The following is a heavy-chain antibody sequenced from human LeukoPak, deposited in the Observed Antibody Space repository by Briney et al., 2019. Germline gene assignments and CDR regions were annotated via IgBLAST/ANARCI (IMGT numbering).Heavy chain of an antibody. D-gene: IGHD2-2*02. CDR1: GGSISSGSYY. CDR3: ARVGVVPAAIVY. CDR2: IYTSGST. V-gene: IGHV4-61*02. J-gene: IGHJ4*02. Sequence: SETLSLTXTVSGGSISSGSYYWSWIRQPAGKGLEWIGRIYTSGSTNYNPSLKSRVTISVDTSKNQFSLKLSSVTAADTAVYYCARVGVVPAAIVYWGQGTLVTVSS.